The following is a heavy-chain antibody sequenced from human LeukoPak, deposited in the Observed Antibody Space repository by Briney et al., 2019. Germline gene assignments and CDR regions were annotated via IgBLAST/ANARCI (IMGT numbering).Heavy chain of an antibody. V-gene: IGHV3-48*03. Sequence: PGGSLRLSCAASELTVSSNYINWVRQAPGKGLEWVSYISSSGSTIYYADSVKGRFTISRDNAKNSLYLQMNSLRAEDTAVYYCARGRYDSSGYYYWGQGTLVTVSS. CDR3: ARGRYDSSGYYY. J-gene: IGHJ4*02. D-gene: IGHD3-22*01. CDR2: ISSSGSTI. CDR1: ELTVSSNY.